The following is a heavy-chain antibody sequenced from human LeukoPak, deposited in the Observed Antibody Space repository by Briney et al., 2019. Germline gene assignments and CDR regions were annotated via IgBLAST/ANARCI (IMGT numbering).Heavy chain of an antibody. D-gene: IGHD2-8*01. CDR2: ISVYSGNT. CDR3: ARDGWSLGP. CDR1: GYTFASYG. V-gene: IGHV1-18*01. J-gene: IGHJ5*02. Sequence: ASVTVSCKASGYTFASYGVTWVRQAPGQGPEWMAWISVYSGNTEYAQKFQDRVTLTADTSTSTVYMELRSLRSDDTAVYYCARDGWSLGPWGQGTLVTVSS.